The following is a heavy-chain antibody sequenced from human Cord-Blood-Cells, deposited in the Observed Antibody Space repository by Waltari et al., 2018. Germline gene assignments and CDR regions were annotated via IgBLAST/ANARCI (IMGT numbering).Heavy chain of an antibody. V-gene: IGHV3-48*03. CDR3: ARDRSEAFDI. Sequence: EVQLVEYGGGLVQPGGSLRLSCAASAFTSSSYGMNLVRQAPGKGREWVSYISSSGSTIYYADSVKGRFTISRDNAKNSLYLQMNSLRAEDTAVYYCARDRSEAFDIWGQGTMVTVSS. CDR1: AFTSSSYG. CDR2: ISSSGSTI. J-gene: IGHJ3*02.